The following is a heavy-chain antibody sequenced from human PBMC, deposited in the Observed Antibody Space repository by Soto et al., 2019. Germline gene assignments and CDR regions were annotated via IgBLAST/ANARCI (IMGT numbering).Heavy chain of an antibody. Sequence: QVQLQESGPGLVKPSETLSLTCTVSGGSISGYYWSWLRQPPGKGLEWICYFYYSGTTNYGPSLKRRVTMSVDTSKNQFSLKLSSVTAADTAVYYCARLTGGAYLSFYYYIGVWGKGTTVTVSS. J-gene: IGHJ6*03. CDR1: GGSISGYY. CDR3: ARLTGGAYLSFYYYIGV. D-gene: IGHD2-8*02. V-gene: IGHV4-59*01. CDR2: FYYSGTT.